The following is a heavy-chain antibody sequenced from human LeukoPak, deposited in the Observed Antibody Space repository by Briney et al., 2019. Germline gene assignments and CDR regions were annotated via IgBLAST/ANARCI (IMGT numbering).Heavy chain of an antibody. CDR2: INHSGST. CDR1: GGSFSGYY. J-gene: IGHJ6*03. D-gene: IGHD2-2*01. Sequence: SETLSLTCAVYGGSFSGYYWSWIRQPPGKGLEWIGEINHSGSTNYNPSLKSRVTISVDTSKNQFSLKLSSVTAADTAVYYCARHLVVPAAAPEYYYYYYYMDVWGKGTTVTVSS. V-gene: IGHV4-34*01. CDR3: ARHLVVPAAAPEYYYYYYYMDV.